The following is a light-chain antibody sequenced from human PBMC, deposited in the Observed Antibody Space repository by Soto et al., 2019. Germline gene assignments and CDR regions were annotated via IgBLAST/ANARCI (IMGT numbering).Light chain of an antibody. CDR3: QTWGTGIQV. CDR1: SRHSSYA. Sequence: QLVLTQSPSASASLGASVKLTCTLSSRHSSYAIAWHQQQPEKGPRYLMKLNSDGSHSKGDGIPDRFSGSSSGAERYLTISSLQSEDEADYYCQTWGTGIQVFVGGTKLTVL. V-gene: IGLV4-69*01. CDR2: LNSDGSH. J-gene: IGLJ3*02.